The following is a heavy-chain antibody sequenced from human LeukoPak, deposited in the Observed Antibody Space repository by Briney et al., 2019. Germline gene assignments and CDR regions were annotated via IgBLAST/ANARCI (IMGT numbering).Heavy chain of an antibody. J-gene: IGHJ4*02. CDR1: GFTFSSYA. CDR2: ISYDGSNK. CDR3: ASPPDTAMFTSHFDYGLDY. V-gene: IGHV3-30-3*01. D-gene: IGHD5-18*01. Sequence: GGSLRLSCAASGFTFSSYAMHWVRQAPGKGLEWVAVISYDGSNKYYADSVKGRFTISRDNSKNTLYLQMNSLRAEDTAVYYCASPPDTAMFTSHFDYGLDYWGQGTLVTVSS.